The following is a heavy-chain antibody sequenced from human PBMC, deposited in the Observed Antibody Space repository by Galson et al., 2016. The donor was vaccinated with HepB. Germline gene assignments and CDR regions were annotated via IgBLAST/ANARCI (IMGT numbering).Heavy chain of an antibody. CDR2: ISDSGPGT. D-gene: IGHD1-26*01. Sequence: SIRLSCAASGFTCSNYAMIWVRKAPWKGLEWVSGISDSGPGTWYADSVKGRFTISRDNSKNTVYLQMNNVRVEDRAVYYCARNKEVGLRTEWAYWGQGTLVTVSS. CDR3: ARNKEVGLRTEWAY. J-gene: IGHJ4*02. CDR1: GFTCSNYA. V-gene: IGHV3-23*01.